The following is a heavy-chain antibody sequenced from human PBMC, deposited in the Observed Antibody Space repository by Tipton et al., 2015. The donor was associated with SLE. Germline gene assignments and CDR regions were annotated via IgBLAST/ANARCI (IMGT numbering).Heavy chain of an antibody. V-gene: IGHV3-30*02. D-gene: IGHD3-10*01. CDR2: IWDDGRHK. CDR1: GFPFRSYG. Sequence: GSLRLSCAASGFPFRSYGMHWVRQAPGKGLEWVALIWDDGRHKYYADSVKGRFTISRDNSKNTVFLLMNNLRPEDTAVYFCAKSLYGSGSHLDYWGQGTLVTVSS. J-gene: IGHJ4*02. CDR3: AKSLYGSGSHLDY.